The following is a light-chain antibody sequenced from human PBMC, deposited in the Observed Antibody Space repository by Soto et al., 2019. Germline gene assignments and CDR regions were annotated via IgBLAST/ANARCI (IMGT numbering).Light chain of an antibody. J-gene: IGKJ4*01. Sequence: LTQSPATLSLTPGERAPLSCRASQSVSSFLAWYQQKPGQAPRLLIYDASNKATGIPARFSGSGSGTDFTLTINSLEPEDFAVYYCQQRSNWPLTFGGGTKVDI. CDR2: DAS. CDR3: QQRSNWPLT. CDR1: QSVSSF. V-gene: IGKV3-11*01.